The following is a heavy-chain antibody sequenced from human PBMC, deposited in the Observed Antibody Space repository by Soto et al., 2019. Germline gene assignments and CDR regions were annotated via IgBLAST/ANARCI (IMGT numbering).Heavy chain of an antibody. CDR1: GGSISSGGYY. J-gene: IGHJ5*02. V-gene: IGHV4-31*03. CDR3: AREYCTSIDRPRWFDT. D-gene: IGHD2-2*01. Sequence: PSETLSLTCTVSGGSISSGGYYWSWIRQHPGKGLEWIGYIYYSGSTYYNPSLKSRVTISVDTSKNQFSLKLSSVTAADTAVYYCAREYCTSIDRPRWFDTWGQGTLVTVSS. CDR2: IYYSGST.